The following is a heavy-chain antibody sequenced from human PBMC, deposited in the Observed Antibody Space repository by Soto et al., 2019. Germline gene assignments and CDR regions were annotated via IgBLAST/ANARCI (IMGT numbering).Heavy chain of an antibody. V-gene: IGHV3-73*02. CDR2: IRSKANSYAT. Sequence: EVQLVESGGGLVQPGGSLKLSCAASGFTFSGSAMHWVRQASGKGLEWVGRIRSKANSYATAYAASVKGRFTISRDDSKNTAYRQMNSLKTEDTAVYYCTRRTNTMDVWGQGTTVTVSS. CDR3: TRRTNTMDV. CDR1: GFTFSGSA. J-gene: IGHJ6*02.